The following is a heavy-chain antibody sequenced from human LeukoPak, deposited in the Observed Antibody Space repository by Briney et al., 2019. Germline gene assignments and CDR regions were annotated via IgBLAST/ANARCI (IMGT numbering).Heavy chain of an antibody. D-gene: IGHD2-2*01. V-gene: IGHV3-23*01. CDR2: INGGGDAT. J-gene: IGHJ3*01. Sequence: PGGSLRLSCAASGFSFNNNAVSWVRQARGEGLEWVAAINGGGDATEYADSVKGRFTISRVNSKNTLYLQMNRLRPEDTAVYYCARCTASCYANAFDVWGQGTLLTVSS. CDR1: GFSFNNNA. CDR3: ARCTASCYANAFDV.